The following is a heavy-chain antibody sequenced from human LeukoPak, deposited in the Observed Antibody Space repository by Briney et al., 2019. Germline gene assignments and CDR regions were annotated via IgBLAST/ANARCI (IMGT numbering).Heavy chain of an antibody. V-gene: IGHV3-53*01. Sequence: GGSLRLSCAASGFNVGSNYMSWVRQTPGKGLEWVSVIYRGGATYYADSVKGRFTLSRDNSKNTLYLQMNSLRVEDTAMYYCARKGLGDYWGQGTLVTVSS. D-gene: IGHD3/OR15-3a*01. J-gene: IGHJ4*02. CDR1: GFNVGSNY. CDR2: IYRGGAT. CDR3: ARKGLGDY.